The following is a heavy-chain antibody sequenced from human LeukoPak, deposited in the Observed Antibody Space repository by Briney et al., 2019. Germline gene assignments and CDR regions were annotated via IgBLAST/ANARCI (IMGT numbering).Heavy chain of an antibody. Sequence: PGGSLRLSCPPSGFSFSSYAMSCVSQAPGKGLEWVSSISGSGGSTYYEDSVKGRFTISKDNSKNTLYLQMNSLRAEDTVVYYCAKVMVRGVIRFDYWGQGTLVTVSS. CDR2: ISGSGGST. CDR1: GFSFSSYA. D-gene: IGHD3-10*01. V-gene: IGHV3-23*01. J-gene: IGHJ4*02. CDR3: AKVMVRGVIRFDY.